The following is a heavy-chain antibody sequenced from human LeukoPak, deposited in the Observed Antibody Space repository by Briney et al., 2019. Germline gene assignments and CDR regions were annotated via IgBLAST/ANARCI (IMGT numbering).Heavy chain of an antibody. J-gene: IGHJ4*02. CDR1: GGSISSYY. CDR3: ARGRTGSYFAADY. Sequence: SETLSLTCTVSGGSISSYYWSWVRQPPGKGLEWIGYVHYSGSTKYNPSLKSRVTISVDKSKNQFSLKLSSVTAADTAVYYCARGRTGSYFAADYWGQGTLVTVSS. D-gene: IGHD1-26*01. V-gene: IGHV4-59*01. CDR2: VHYSGST.